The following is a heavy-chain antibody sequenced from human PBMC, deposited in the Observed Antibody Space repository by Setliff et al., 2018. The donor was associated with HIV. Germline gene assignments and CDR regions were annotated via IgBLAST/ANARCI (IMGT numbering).Heavy chain of an antibody. CDR3: ARELSHIVGAPRYMDV. D-gene: IGHD1-26*01. Sequence: SETLSLTCTVSGGAVSGGNYYWSWIRQPPGKGLEWIGEINYSGSTNYNPSLKSRVTISVDTSKNQISLKMNSVTAADTAVYHCARELSHIVGAPRYMDVWGKGTTVTVSS. CDR1: GGAVSGGNYY. V-gene: IGHV4-39*07. J-gene: IGHJ6*03. CDR2: INYSGST.